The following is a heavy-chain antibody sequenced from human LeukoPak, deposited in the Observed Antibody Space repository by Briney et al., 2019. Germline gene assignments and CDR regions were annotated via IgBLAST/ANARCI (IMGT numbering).Heavy chain of an antibody. CDR2: IYYSGST. CDR3: ARQEVPSGMDV. Sequence: SETLSLTCTVSGGSISSSSYYWGWIRQPPGKGLEWIGSIYYSGSTNYNPSLKSRVTISVDTSKNQFSLKLSSVTAADTAVYYCARQEVPSGMDVWGQGTTVTVSS. J-gene: IGHJ6*02. V-gene: IGHV4-39*01. CDR1: GGSISSSSYY.